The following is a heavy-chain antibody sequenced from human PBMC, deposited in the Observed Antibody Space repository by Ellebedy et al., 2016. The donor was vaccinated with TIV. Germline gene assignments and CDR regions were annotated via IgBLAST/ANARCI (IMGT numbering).Heavy chain of an antibody. D-gene: IGHD2/OR15-2a*01. CDR1: GFTFSTYG. V-gene: IGHV3-33*01. CDR2: VWYDGSDK. J-gene: IGHJ4*02. Sequence: PGGSLSLSCAASGFTFSTYGLHWVRQVPGKGLEWVAVVWYDGSDKYYADSVKGRFTISRDNSKNTLFLQMNSLRAEDTAVYYCARESCNNITCYFDYWGLGTLVTVSS. CDR3: ARESCNNITCYFDY.